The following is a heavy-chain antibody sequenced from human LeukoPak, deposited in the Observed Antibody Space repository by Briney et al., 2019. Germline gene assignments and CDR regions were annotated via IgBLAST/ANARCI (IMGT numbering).Heavy chain of an antibody. J-gene: IGHJ4*02. D-gene: IGHD2-2*01. CDR3: AMLPDIVVVPAANY. CDR2: ISWNSGSI. CDR1: GFTFDDYA. Sequence: PGRSLRLSCAASGFTFDDYAMHWVRQAPGKGLGWVSGISWNSGSIGYADSVKGRFTISRDNAKNSLYLQMNSLRAEDTALYYCAMLPDIVVVPAANYWGQGTLVTVSS. V-gene: IGHV3-9*01.